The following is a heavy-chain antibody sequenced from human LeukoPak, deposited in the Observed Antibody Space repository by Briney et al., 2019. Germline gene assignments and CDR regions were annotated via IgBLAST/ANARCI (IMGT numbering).Heavy chain of an antibody. D-gene: IGHD2-15*01. CDR3: ARTYCSGGSCYDY. CDR2: IYHSGST. J-gene: IGHJ4*02. V-gene: IGHV4-4*02. CDR1: GGSISSSNW. Sequence: KASETLSLTCAVSGGSISSSNWWSWVRQPPGKGLEWIGEIYHSGSTNYNPSLKSRVTISVVKSKNQFSLKLSSVTAADTAVYYCARTYCSGGSCYDYWGQGTLVTVSS.